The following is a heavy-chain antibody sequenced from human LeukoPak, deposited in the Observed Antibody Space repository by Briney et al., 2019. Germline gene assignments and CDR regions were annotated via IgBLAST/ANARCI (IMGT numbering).Heavy chain of an antibody. Sequence: GASVKVSCKASGYTFTSYWIGWVRQMPGKGLEWMGVIYPGDSDTRYSPSFQGQVTFSADRSISTAYLQWSSLKASDTAMYYCARQGPYNFYFDHWGQGTLVTVSS. V-gene: IGHV5-51*01. CDR2: IYPGDSDT. CDR1: GYTFTSYW. CDR3: ARQGPYNFYFDH. D-gene: IGHD1-20*01. J-gene: IGHJ4*02.